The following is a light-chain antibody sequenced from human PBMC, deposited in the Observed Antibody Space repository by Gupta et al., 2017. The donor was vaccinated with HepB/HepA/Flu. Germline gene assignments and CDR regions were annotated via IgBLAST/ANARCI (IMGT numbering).Light chain of an antibody. CDR1: SSDVGSYNL. V-gene: IGLV2-23*02. Sequence: QSALTQPASVSGSPGQSITISCTGTSSDVGSYNLVSWYQQHPGKAPKLMIYEVSKRPSGFANRFSGSKSGNTASLTISGLQAEDEADYYCCSYAGSPYVFGTGTKVTVL. CDR2: EVS. CDR3: CSYAGSPYV. J-gene: IGLJ1*01.